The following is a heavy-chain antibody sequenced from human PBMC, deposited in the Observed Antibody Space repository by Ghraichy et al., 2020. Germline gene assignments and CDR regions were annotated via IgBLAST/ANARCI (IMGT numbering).Heavy chain of an antibody. CDR1: GFTFSSYA. D-gene: IGHD3-10*01. Sequence: GGSLRLSCAASGFTFSSYAMSWVRQASGKGLEWVSAVSGSGGTTYYADSVKGRFTISRDNSKNTLYLQMNSLRAEDTAVYYCATARSFGTNNYHYYMDVWGKGTTVTVSS. J-gene: IGHJ6*03. V-gene: IGHV3-23*01. CDR3: ATARSFGTNNYHYYMDV. CDR2: VSGSGGTT.